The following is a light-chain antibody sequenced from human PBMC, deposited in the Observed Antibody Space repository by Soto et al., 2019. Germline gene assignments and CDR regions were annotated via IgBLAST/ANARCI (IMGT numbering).Light chain of an antibody. CDR3: ETWDSNSRA. CDR2: LEGSGSY. Sequence: QPVLTQSSSASASLGSSVKLTCTLSSGHSSYIIAWHQQQPGKAPRYLMKLEGSGSYNKGSGVPDRFSGSSSGADRYLTISNLQSEDEADYYCETWDSNSRAFGGGTKLTV. J-gene: IGLJ2*01. CDR1: SGHSSYI. V-gene: IGLV4-60*03.